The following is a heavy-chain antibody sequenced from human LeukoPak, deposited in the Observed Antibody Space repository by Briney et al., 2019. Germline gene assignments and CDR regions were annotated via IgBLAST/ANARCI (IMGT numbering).Heavy chain of an antibody. J-gene: IGHJ4*02. D-gene: IGHD6-13*01. V-gene: IGHV3-30*18. Sequence: GGSLRLSCAASGFTFSSYGMHWVRQAPGKGLEWVAVISYDGSNKYYADSVKGRFTISRDNSKNTLYLQMNSLRAEDTAVYYCAKVSLVYSGSPPFDYWGQGTLVTVSS. CDR3: AKVSLVYSGSPPFDY. CDR1: GFTFSSYG. CDR2: ISYDGSNK.